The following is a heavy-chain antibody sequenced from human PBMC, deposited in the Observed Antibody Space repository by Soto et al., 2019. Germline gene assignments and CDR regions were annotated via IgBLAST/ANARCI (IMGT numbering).Heavy chain of an antibody. J-gene: IGHJ4*02. CDR3: ARGKRSGWLYFDY. V-gene: IGHV3-66*01. Sequence: EVQLVESGGGLVQPGGSLRLSCAASGFTVSSNYMTWVRQALGKGLEWVSIIYTDGRTYSADSVKGRFTISRDNSKNTLYLQMDSLRAEDTAVYYCARGKRSGWLYFDYWGQGTLVTVSS. D-gene: IGHD6-19*01. CDR1: GFTVSSNY. CDR2: IYTDGRT.